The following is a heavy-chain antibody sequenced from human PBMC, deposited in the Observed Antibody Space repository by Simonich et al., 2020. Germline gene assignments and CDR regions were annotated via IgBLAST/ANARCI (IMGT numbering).Heavy chain of an antibody. CDR1: GFTFSGSA. J-gene: IGHJ4*02. CDR3: TRFDYYGSGSYYFDY. CDR2: IRSKANSYAT. V-gene: IGHV3-73*02. D-gene: IGHD3-10*01. Sequence: EVQLVESGGGLVQPGGSLKLSCAASGFTFSGSAMHWVRQASGKGLECVGRIRSKANSYATAYAASVKGRFTISRDDSKNTAYLQMNSLKTEDTAVYYCTRFDYYGSGSYYFDYWGQGTLVTVSS.